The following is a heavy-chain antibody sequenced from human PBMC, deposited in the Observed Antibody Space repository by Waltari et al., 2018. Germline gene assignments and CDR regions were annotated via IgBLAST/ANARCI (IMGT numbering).Heavy chain of an antibody. D-gene: IGHD3-3*01. J-gene: IGHJ3*02. CDR3: ARDQYYDFWSGYSGAFDI. V-gene: IGHV3-7*01. CDR2: IKQDGSEK. Sequence: CAASGFTFSSYWMSWVRQAPGKGLEWVANIKQDGSEKYYVDSVKGRFTISRDNAKNSLYLQMNSLRAEDTAVYYCARDQYYDFWSGYSGAFDIWGQGTMVTVSS. CDR1: GFTFSSYW.